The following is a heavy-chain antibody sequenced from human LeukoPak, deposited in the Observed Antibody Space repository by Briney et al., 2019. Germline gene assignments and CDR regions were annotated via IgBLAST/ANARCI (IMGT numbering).Heavy chain of an antibody. CDR2: IWFDGSNQ. CDR1: GFIFSNYG. V-gene: IGHV3-33*01. CDR3: ARDDFAGDSSGYIDY. D-gene: IGHD3-22*01. Sequence: QPGRSLILSCAASGFIFSNYGMHWVRQAPGKGLEWVAVIWFDGSNQYHADAVKGRFTISRDNSKNTLYLQMSSLRAEDTALYYCARDDFAGDSSGYIDYWGQGTLVTVSS. J-gene: IGHJ4*02.